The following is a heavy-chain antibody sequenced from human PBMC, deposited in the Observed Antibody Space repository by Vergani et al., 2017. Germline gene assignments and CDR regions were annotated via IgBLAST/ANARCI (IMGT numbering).Heavy chain of an antibody. V-gene: IGHV4-61*02. Sequence: QVQLQESGPGLVRPSQTLSLTCTVSGASFSSGSYYLSWFRQPAGKRLEWIGRFYTGGGTNYNPSLKSRVTISVDTSKNQFSLQLSSVTAADTAVYYCARDPLYSNTWPFLLFEMDVWGQGTTVTVSS. CDR3: ARDPLYSNTWPFLLFEMDV. CDR1: GASFSSGSYY. D-gene: IGHD6-13*01. CDR2: FYTGGGT. J-gene: IGHJ6*02.